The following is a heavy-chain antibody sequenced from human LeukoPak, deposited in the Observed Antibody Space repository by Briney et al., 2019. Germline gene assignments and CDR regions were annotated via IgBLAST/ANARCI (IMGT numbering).Heavy chain of an antibody. Sequence: SETLSLTCAVYGGSFSDYYWSWIRQPPGKGLEWIGEINHSGSTNYSPSLKSRVTISVDTSKKQFSLMLSSVTAADTAVYYCARHYFSTLTTLLRGVKKQKSRFDPWGQGTLVTVSS. CDR2: INHSGST. CDR3: ARHYFSTLTTLLRGVKKQKSRFDP. CDR1: GGSFSDYY. V-gene: IGHV4-34*01. J-gene: IGHJ5*02. D-gene: IGHD4-17*01.